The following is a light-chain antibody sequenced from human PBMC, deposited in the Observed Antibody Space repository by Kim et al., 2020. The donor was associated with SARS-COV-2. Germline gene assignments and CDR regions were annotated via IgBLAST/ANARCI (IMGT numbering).Light chain of an antibody. J-gene: IGKJ3*01. V-gene: IGKV1-39*01. CDR1: QNIRSH. Sequence: DIQMTQSPSSLSASVGDRVTITCRTSQNIRSHLNWYHQKPGRAPKLLIYAASTLQSGVPSRFSGSGSGTDFTLTIISLQPEDFATYFCQQSYTTPITFGRGTKVDIK. CDR2: AAS. CDR3: QQSYTTPIT.